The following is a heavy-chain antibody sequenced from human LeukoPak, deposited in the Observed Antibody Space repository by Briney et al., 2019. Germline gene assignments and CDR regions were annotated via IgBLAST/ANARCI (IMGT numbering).Heavy chain of an antibody. D-gene: IGHD6-19*01. CDR3: AKDAIAVALGWLDP. CDR1: GIPLRSYA. V-gene: IGHV3-23*01. J-gene: IGHJ5*02. CDR2: ISGSGDRT. Sequence: GGSLRLSCAASGIPLRSYAMSWVRQAPGKGLEWASGISGSGDRTYYADSVKGRFTISRDNSKNTLYLQMNSLRDEDTAIYYCAKDAIAVALGWLDPWGQGTLVTVSS.